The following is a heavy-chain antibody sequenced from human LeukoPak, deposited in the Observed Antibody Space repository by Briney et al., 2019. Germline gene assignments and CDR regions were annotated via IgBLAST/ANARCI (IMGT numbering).Heavy chain of an antibody. CDR3: ARETVWWLPYPEYYFDY. V-gene: IGHV4-39*07. CDR2: IYYSGST. CDR1: GGSISSSSYY. J-gene: IGHJ4*02. D-gene: IGHD5-12*01. Sequence: SETLSLTCTVSGGSISSSSYYWGWIRQPPGKGLEWIGSIYYSGSTYYNPSLKSRVTISVDTSKDQFSLKLSSVTAADTAVYYCARETVWWLPYPEYYFDYWGQGTLVTVSS.